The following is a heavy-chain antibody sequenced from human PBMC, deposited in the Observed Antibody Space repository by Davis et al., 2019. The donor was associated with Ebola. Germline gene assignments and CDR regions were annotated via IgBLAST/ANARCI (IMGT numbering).Heavy chain of an antibody. J-gene: IGHJ4*02. V-gene: IGHV3-48*03. CDR2: ISSSGSTI. CDR3: ARDRSRAGATSPAGY. D-gene: IGHD1-26*01. Sequence: GESLKISCAASGFTFSSYEMNWVRQAPGKGLEWVSYISSSGSTIYYADSVKGRFTISRDNAKNTLYLQMNSLRVEDTAVYYCARDRSRAGATSPAGYWGQGTLVTVSS. CDR1: GFTFSSYE.